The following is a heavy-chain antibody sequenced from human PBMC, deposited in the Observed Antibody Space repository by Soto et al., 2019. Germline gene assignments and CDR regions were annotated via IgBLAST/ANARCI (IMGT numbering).Heavy chain of an antibody. CDR1: GDSVSSNSAA. D-gene: IGHD5-12*01. CDR3: ARESPCRDGYNYDSFDI. Sequence: SQTLSLTCAISGDSVSSNSAAWNWIRQSPSRGLEWLGRTYYRSKWYNDYAVSVKSRITINPDTSKNQFSLQLNSVTPEDTAVYDCARESPCRDGYNYDSFDIWGQGTMVTVSS. J-gene: IGHJ3*02. V-gene: IGHV6-1*01. CDR2: TYYRSKWYN.